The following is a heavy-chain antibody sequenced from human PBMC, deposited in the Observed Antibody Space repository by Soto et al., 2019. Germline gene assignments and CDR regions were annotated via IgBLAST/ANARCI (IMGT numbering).Heavy chain of an antibody. D-gene: IGHD2-2*01. V-gene: IGHV3-30*18. CDR2: ISSDGSKE. J-gene: IGHJ4*02. CDR1: GLTFSTYG. CDR3: AKDYRDDDQLPSLLCDY. Sequence: QVQLVESGGGVVQPGRSLRLSCAASGLTFSTYGMHWVRQAPGKGLEWVALISSDGSKEYYGDSVKGRFTISRDNSKNTLYLHMNSLRAEDTAMYYCAKDYRDDDQLPSLLCDYWGQGTLVTVSS.